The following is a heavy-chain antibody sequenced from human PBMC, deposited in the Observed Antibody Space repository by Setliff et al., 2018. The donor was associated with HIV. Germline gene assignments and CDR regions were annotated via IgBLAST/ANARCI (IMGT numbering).Heavy chain of an antibody. V-gene: IGHV3-23*01. CDR2: IRGTGGDT. CDR3: ATHQAPRSCYMDV. CDR1: GFTFSNSL. Sequence: GGSLRLSCAASGFTFSNSLMTWVRQAPGKGLEWVSSIRGTGGDTYYSDSVKGRFTISRDNSKNTLYLQMDSLRAEDTAVYYCATHQAPRSCYMDVWGKGTTVTVS. J-gene: IGHJ6*03.